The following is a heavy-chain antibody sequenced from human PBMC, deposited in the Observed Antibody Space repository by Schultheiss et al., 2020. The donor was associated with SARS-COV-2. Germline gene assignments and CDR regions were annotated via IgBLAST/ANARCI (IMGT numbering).Heavy chain of an antibody. CDR2: IYWNDDK. D-gene: IGHD6-13*01. Sequence: SGPTLVKPTQTLTLTCTFSGFSLSTSGVGVGWIRQPPGKALEWLALIYWNDDKRYSPSLKSRLTITKDTSKNQVVLTMTNMDPVDIATYYCAHSLGYSSSWLAWFDPWGQGTLVTVSS. CDR1: GFSLSTSGVG. J-gene: IGHJ5*02. CDR3: AHSLGYSSSWLAWFDP. V-gene: IGHV2-5*01.